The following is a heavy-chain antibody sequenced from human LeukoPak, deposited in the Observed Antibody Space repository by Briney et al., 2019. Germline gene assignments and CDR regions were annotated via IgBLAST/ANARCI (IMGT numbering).Heavy chain of an antibody. CDR1: GDSISSGNYY. V-gene: IGHV4-61*02. Sequence: PSETQSLTCTVSGDSISSGNYYWTWIRQPAGEGLEWIGRIYTSGSTKYNPSLKSRVTISLDTSKNQFSLKLSSVAAADTAVYYGARGTYSGSSYYYYIHVWGKGTTVTVSS. CDR2: IYTSGST. D-gene: IGHD6-19*01. CDR3: ARGTYSGSSYYYYIHV. J-gene: IGHJ6*03.